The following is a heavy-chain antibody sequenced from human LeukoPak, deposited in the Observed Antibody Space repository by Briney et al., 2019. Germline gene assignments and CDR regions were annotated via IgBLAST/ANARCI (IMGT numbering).Heavy chain of an antibody. V-gene: IGHV3-23*01. CDR2: ISGSGGST. D-gene: IGHD6-13*01. J-gene: IGHJ5*02. Sequence: GGSLRLSCAASGFTFSSYAMSWVRQAPGKGLEWVSAISGSGGSTYYADSVKGRFTISRDNSKNTLYLQMNSLRAEDTAVYYCAKDQVEQQLDGDWFDPWGQGTLVTVSS. CDR1: GFTFSSYA. CDR3: AKDQVEQQLDGDWFDP.